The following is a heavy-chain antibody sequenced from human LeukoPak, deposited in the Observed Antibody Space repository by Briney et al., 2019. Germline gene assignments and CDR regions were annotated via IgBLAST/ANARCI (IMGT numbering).Heavy chain of an antibody. Sequence: SETLSLTCTVSGYSISSGYYWGWIRQPPGKGLEWIGSIYHSGSTYYNPSLKSRVTISVDTSKNQFSLKLSSVTAADTAVYYCARVGGGNYYGSGSYPDYWGQGTLVTVSS. CDR2: IYHSGST. D-gene: IGHD3-10*01. J-gene: IGHJ4*02. V-gene: IGHV4-38-2*02. CDR1: GYSISSGYY. CDR3: ARVGGGNYYGSGSYPDY.